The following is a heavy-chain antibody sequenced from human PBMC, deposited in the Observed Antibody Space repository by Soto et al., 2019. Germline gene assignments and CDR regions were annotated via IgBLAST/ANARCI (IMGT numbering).Heavy chain of an antibody. CDR2: IYYSGST. CDR1: GGSISSYY. CDR3: ARGGGYFNY. D-gene: IGHD2-15*01. J-gene: IGHJ4*02. Sequence: SETLSLTCSGSGGSISSYYWSWIRQPPGKGLEWIGYIYYSGSTNYNPSLKSRVTIPVDTSKNHFSLKLSSVTAADTAVYYCARGGGYFNYWGQGTLVTVSS. V-gene: IGHV4-59*01.